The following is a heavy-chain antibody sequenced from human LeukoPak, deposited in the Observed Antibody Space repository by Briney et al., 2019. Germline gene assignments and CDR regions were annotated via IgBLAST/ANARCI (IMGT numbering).Heavy chain of an antibody. J-gene: IGHJ4*02. D-gene: IGHD1-26*01. CDR2: ISGRSSTI. Sequence: GGSLRLSCAASAFTFSDYSMNWVRQAPGKGLEWISYISGRSSTIYYADSVRGRFTISRDNAKNSMYLQMNSLRAEDTAVYYCARDRLTSGSYFFAYWGQGTLVTVPS. CDR3: ARDRLTSGSYFFAY. V-gene: IGHV3-48*01. CDR1: AFTFSDYS.